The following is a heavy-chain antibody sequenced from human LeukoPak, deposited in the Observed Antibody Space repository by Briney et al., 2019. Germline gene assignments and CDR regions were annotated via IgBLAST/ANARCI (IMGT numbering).Heavy chain of an antibody. CDR1: GYTFTGYY. CDR3: AREGFAEDYDGRWFDP. D-gene: IGHD4-23*01. J-gene: IGHJ5*02. CDR2: INPNSGGT. V-gene: IGHV1-2*06. Sequence: VASVKVSCKASGYTFTGYYMHWVRQAPGQGLEWMGRINPNSGGTNYAQKFQGRVTMTRDTSISTACMELSRLRSDDTAVYYCAREGFAEDYDGRWFDPWGQGTLVTVSS.